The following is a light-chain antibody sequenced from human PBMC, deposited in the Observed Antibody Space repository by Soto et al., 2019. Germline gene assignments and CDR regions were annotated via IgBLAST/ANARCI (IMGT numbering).Light chain of an antibody. CDR3: QQYNDWPPLT. Sequence: EILITQSPATLSVSPGERATLSCRASQSVSSDLAWYQQKPGQAPRLLIYGASTRATGIPARFSGSGSGTEFTLTIRSLQSEDFAVYYCQQYNDWPPLTFGGGTKFEIK. V-gene: IGKV3-15*01. J-gene: IGKJ4*01. CDR1: QSVSSD. CDR2: GAS.